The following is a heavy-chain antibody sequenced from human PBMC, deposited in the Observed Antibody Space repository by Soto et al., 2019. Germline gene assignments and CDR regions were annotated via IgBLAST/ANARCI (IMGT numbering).Heavy chain of an antibody. CDR3: ARDRGWQTFDY. CDR1: GFSFGSYW. J-gene: IGHJ4*02. Sequence: EVHLAESGGALVQPGGSLRLSCAASGFSFGSYWMSWVRQAPGKEPERVANINAGGSETYYMDSVKGRFIISRDNAKNSVYLQMNSLRAEDTAVYYCARDRGWQTFDYWCQGTLVTVSS. D-gene: IGHD3-10*01. CDR2: INAGGSET. V-gene: IGHV3-7*03.